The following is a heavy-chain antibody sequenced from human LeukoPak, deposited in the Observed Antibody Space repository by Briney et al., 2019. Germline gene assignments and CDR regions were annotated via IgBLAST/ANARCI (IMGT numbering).Heavy chain of an antibody. V-gene: IGHV3-30*02. Sequence: GGSLRLSCAASGFTFSTYGMHWVRQAPGKGLEWVTFIQYDGSNKYDADSVKGRFTISRDNAKNSLYLQMNSLRAEDTAIYYCARDLGSYSSGWYMGFDYWGQGTLVTVSS. J-gene: IGHJ4*02. D-gene: IGHD6-19*01. CDR3: ARDLGSYSSGWYMGFDY. CDR1: GFTFSTYG. CDR2: IQYDGSNK.